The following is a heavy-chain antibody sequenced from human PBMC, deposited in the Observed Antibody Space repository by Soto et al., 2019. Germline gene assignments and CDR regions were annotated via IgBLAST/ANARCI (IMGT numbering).Heavy chain of an antibody. D-gene: IGHD6-25*01. CDR2: IYYSGST. V-gene: IGHV4-30-4*01. J-gene: IGHJ5*02. CDR1: GGSISSGDYY. CDR3: ARNRVAATLIGWFDP. Sequence: SETLSLTCTVSGGSISSGDYYWSWIRQPPGKGLEWIGYIYYSGSTYYNPSLKSRVTISVDTSKNQFSLKLSSVTAADTAVYYCARNRVAATLIGWFDPWGQGTLVTVSS.